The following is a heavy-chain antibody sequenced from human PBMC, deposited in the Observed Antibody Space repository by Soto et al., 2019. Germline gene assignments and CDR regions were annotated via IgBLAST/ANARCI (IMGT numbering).Heavy chain of an antibody. J-gene: IGHJ6*02. CDR2: ISYDGSNK. V-gene: IGHV3-30-3*01. Sequence: QVQLVESGGGVVQPGRSLRLSCAASGFTFSSYAMHWVRQAPGKGLEWVAVISYDGSNKYYADSVKGRFTISRDNSKNTLYLQRNSLRAEDTAVYYCARADIVLVPAAIDTHYYYYYGMDVWGQGTTVTVSS. CDR1: GFTFSSYA. D-gene: IGHD2-2*01. CDR3: ARADIVLVPAAIDTHYYYYYGMDV.